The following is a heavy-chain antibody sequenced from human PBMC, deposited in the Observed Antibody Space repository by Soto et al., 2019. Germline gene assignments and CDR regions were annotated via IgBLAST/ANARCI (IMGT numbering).Heavy chain of an antibody. V-gene: IGHV3-30-3*01. J-gene: IGHJ6*02. CDR1: GFTFRNYA. Sequence: QWQLVEFGGGGVQPGRSLRLSCAASGFTFRNYAMHWFRKAPGKGLECVAVISIDGSNKFYRDYVKGRFTISRDNSKNTLYLQINSLRYEDTAVYYCARGDREDIAVVVGVRPGEYGVDVWGQGTTVTVSS. CDR2: ISIDGSNK. CDR3: ARGDREDIAVVVGVRPGEYGVDV. D-gene: IGHD2-15*01.